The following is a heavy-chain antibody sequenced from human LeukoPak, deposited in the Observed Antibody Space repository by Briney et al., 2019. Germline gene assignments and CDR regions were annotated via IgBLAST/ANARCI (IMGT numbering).Heavy chain of an antibody. CDR1: GGSISSNPYS. V-gene: IGHV4-39*07. D-gene: IGHD6-13*01. CDR3: SREIATAGSWFDP. CDR2: MHYSGST. Sequence: SETLSLTCTVSGGSISSNPYSWGWIRQPPGKGLEWIGSMHYSGSTYYNPSLKSRVTISVDRSKNQFSLKLSSVTAADTAVYYCSREIATAGSWFDPWGQGTLVTVSS. J-gene: IGHJ5*02.